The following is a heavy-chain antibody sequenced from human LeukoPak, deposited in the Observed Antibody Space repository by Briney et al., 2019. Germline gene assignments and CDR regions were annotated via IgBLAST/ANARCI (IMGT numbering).Heavy chain of an antibody. D-gene: IGHD3-22*01. V-gene: IGHV3-23*01. CDR3: AKDRGPMIVVVSPLDY. J-gene: IGHJ4*02. CDR1: GFTFSSYG. CDR2: ISGSGGST. Sequence: GGSLRLSCAASGFTFSSYGMHWVRQAPGKGLEWVSAISGSGGSTYYADSVKGRFTISRDNSKNTLYLQMNSLRAEDTAVYYCAKDRGPMIVVVSPLDYWGQGTLVTVSS.